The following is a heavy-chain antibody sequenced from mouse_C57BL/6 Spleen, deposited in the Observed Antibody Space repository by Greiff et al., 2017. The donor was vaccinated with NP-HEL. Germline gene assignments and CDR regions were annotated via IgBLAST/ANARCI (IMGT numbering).Heavy chain of an antibody. V-gene: IGHV3-6*01. D-gene: IGHD1-1*01. CDR1: GYSITSGYY. CDR3: ASDSIYYYGSSHY. J-gene: IGHJ2*01. Sequence: EVKLQESGPGLVKPSQSLSLTCSVTGYSITSGYYWNWIRQFPGNKLEWMGYISYDGSNNYNPSLKNRISITRDTSKNQFFLKLNSVTTEDTATYYCASDSIYYYGSSHYWGQGTTLTVSS. CDR2: ISYDGSN.